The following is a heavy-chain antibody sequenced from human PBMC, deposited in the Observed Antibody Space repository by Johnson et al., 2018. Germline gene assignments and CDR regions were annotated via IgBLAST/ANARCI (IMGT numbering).Heavy chain of an antibody. D-gene: IGHD3-16*02. CDR1: GGSIGSGNYY. J-gene: IGHJ6*03. CDR2: SYITGRT. V-gene: IGHV4-61*02. CDR3: ARDTAMSTFGGFIGDYMDV. Sequence: QVRLQEAGPGLVKPGQSLSLSCTVSGGSIGSGNYYWSWIRQPAGTGLEWIGSSYITGRTNYNPSLNGRITISVDPSKNQFSLKLGPVTAADTAVYYGARDTAMSTFGGFIGDYMDVWGKGTTGTVSS.